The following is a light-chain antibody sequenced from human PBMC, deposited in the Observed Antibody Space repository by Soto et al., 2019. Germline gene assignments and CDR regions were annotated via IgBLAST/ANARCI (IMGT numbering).Light chain of an antibody. V-gene: IGKV1-5*03. CDR3: QQYNTYWT. J-gene: IGKJ1*01. CDR2: KAS. Sequence: DFQVTQSPSTLSASVGDRVTITCRASQSVSSWLAWYQQKPGKAPKLLIYKASTLESGVPSRFSGSGSGTEFTLTISSLQPDDFATYYCQQYNTYWTFGQGTKVEIK. CDR1: QSVSSW.